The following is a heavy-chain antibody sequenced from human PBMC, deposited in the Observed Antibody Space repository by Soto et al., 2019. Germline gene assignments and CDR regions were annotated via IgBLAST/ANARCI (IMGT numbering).Heavy chain of an antibody. V-gene: IGHV1-69*14. Sequence: QVQLVQSGAEVKKPGSSVKVSCKTSGEAFSKYGISWVRQTPGQGLEWMGGIVPIFGTTIYAQKMQGRLTITAYKSTTTAYMELTSLRCDDPAVYYCARVGGHHQYYFDFWGQGTLVTVSS. D-gene: IGHD2-15*01. CDR1: GEAFSKYG. CDR2: IVPIFGTT. J-gene: IGHJ4*02. CDR3: ARVGGHHQYYFDF.